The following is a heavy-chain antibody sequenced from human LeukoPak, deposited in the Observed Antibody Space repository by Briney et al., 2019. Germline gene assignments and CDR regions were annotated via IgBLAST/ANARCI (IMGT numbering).Heavy chain of an antibody. J-gene: IGHJ6*02. CDR3: ARDMSSLYYYYGMDV. D-gene: IGHD3-10*02. CDR2: IIPIFGTA. Sequence: SVKVSCKASVGTFSSYAISWVRQAPGQGLEWMGGIIPIFGTANYAQKFQGRVTITADESTSTAYMELSSLRSEDTAVYYCARDMSSLYYYYGMDVWGQGTTVTVSS. V-gene: IGHV1-69*13. CDR1: VGTFSSYA.